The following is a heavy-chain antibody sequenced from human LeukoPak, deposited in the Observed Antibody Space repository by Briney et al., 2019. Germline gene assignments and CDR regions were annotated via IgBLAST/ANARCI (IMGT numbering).Heavy chain of an antibody. Sequence: GGSLRLSCAASGFTVSDNYMSWVRQAPGKGLEWVSVIYSGGRTDYADSVKGRFTISRDNSKNTLYLQMNSLRAEDTAVYYCIVLAVAGTLGFDYWGQGTLVTVSS. J-gene: IGHJ4*02. CDR2: IYSGGRT. D-gene: IGHD6-19*01. CDR1: GFTVSDNY. CDR3: IVLAVAGTLGFDY. V-gene: IGHV3-66*01.